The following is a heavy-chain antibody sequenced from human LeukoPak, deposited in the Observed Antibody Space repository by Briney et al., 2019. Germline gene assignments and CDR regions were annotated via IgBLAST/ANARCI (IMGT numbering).Heavy chain of an antibody. CDR2: ISYDGSNK. J-gene: IGHJ4*02. CDR3: AKDCSSTSCYGY. V-gene: IGHV3-30*18. Sequence: HPGGSLRLSCAASGFIFSSYGMHWVRQAPGKGLEWVAVISYDGSNKYYADSVKGRFTISRDNSKNTLYLQMNSLRAEDTAVYYCAKDCSSTSCYGYWGQGTLVTVSS. CDR1: GFIFSSYG. D-gene: IGHD2-2*01.